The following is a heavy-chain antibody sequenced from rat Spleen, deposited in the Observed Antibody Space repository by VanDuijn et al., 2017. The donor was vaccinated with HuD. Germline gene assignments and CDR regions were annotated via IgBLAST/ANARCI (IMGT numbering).Heavy chain of an antibody. CDR3: TREFWAPDY. Sequence: STYYGDSVKGRFTISRDDAKSTLYLQMNSLRSEDTATYYCTREFWAPDYWGQGVMVTVSS. V-gene: IGHV5-46*01. J-gene: IGHJ2*01. CDR2: ST. D-gene: IGHD4-6*01.